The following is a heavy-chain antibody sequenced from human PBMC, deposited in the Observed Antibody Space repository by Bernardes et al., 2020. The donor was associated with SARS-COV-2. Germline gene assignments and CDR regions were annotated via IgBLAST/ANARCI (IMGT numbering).Heavy chain of an antibody. CDR1: GGSISNHY. Sequence: SETLSLTCTVSGGSISNHYWSWIRQPPGKGLEWIGYIYYSGSTNYNPSLRSRVTISVDTSKNQFSLRLNSVTAADTGVYYCARERSDFWSDYYMGDYFDYWGQGTLVTVSS. CDR2: IYYSGST. V-gene: IGHV4-59*11. CDR3: ARERSDFWSDYYMGDYFDY. D-gene: IGHD3-3*01. J-gene: IGHJ4*02.